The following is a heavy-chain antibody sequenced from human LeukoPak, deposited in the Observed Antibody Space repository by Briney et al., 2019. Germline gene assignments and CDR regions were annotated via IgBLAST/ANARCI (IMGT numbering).Heavy chain of an antibody. Sequence: ASAKVSCKASGYTFTAYYMHWVRQAPGQGLEWMGWINPNSGGTNYAQTFQGRVTMTRDTSITTAYMELSRLISDDTAVYYCARTPREYQLPSDYWGQGTLVTVSS. D-gene: IGHD2-2*01. CDR2: INPNSGGT. CDR3: ARTPREYQLPSDY. CDR1: GYTFTAYY. V-gene: IGHV1-2*02. J-gene: IGHJ4*02.